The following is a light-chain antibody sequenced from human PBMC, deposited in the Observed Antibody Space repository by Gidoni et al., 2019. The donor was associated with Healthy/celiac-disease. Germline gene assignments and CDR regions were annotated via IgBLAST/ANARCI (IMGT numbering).Light chain of an antibody. V-gene: IGKV2-28*01. CDR2: LGS. CDR3: MQALQTPRT. J-gene: IGKJ1*01. CDR1: QSLLHSNGYNY. Sequence: DIVMTQSPLSLPVTPGEPASISCRSSQSLLHSNGYNYLDWYLQKPGQSPQLLIYLGSNRASGVPDRFSGSGSGTDFTLKISRAEAEDVGVYYCMQALQTPRTFGQXTKVEIK.